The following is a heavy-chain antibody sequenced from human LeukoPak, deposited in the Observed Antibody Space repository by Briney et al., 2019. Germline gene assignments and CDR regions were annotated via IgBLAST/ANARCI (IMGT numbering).Heavy chain of an antibody. CDR1: GYTLTELS. V-gene: IGHV1-24*01. D-gene: IGHD2-15*01. J-gene: IGHJ3*02. CDR3: ATTGSIVVVVAATLGAFDI. Sequence: ASVKVSSKVSGYTLTELSMHWVRQAPGKGLEWMGGFDPEDGETIYAQKFQGRVTMTEDTSTDTAYMELSSLRSEDTAVYYCATTGSIVVVVAATLGAFDIWGQGTMVTVSS. CDR2: FDPEDGET.